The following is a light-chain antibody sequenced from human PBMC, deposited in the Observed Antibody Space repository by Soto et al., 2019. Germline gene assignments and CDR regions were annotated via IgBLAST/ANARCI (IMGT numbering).Light chain of an antibody. CDR3: QQYNNWLT. Sequence: EVVMTQSPATLSVSPVERATLSCRASQSVSSNLAWYQQKPGQAPRLLIYGASTRATGIPARFSGSGSGTEFTLTISRLQSEDFAVYYCQQYNNWLTFGGGTKVEIK. J-gene: IGKJ4*01. V-gene: IGKV3-15*01. CDR2: GAS. CDR1: QSVSSN.